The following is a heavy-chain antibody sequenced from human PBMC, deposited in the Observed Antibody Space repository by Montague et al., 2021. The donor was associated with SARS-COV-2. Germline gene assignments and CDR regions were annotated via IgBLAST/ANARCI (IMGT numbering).Heavy chain of an antibody. CDR3: ARHARVSSGWHSPFPLFLDY. Sequence: SETLSLTCRGSGPTVSRNSCAEGQSTRPNGKDRNWIEDVYSSGSTSYNPSLRGRVTMSADTAIKRFSLTLGSVIATDTAVYYCARHARVSSGWHSPFPLFLDYWGQGALVTVSS. D-gene: IGHD6-19*01. CDR1: GPTVSRNSCA. V-gene: IGHV4-39*01. CDR2: VYSSGST. J-gene: IGHJ4*02.